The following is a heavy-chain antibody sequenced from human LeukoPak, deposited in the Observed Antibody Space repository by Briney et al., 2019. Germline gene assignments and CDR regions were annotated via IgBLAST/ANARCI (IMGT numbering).Heavy chain of an antibody. D-gene: IGHD6-13*01. V-gene: IGHV3-23*01. J-gene: IGHJ4*02. CDR1: GFTFSSYA. CDR3: ARGPRYSFY. Sequence: PGGSLRLSCVASGFTFSSYAMSWVRQAPGKGLEWVSAISGSGGSTYYADSVKGRFTISRDQANNTLYLQMNTLRDEDTAVYYCARGPRYSFYWGQGTLVSVSS. CDR2: ISGSGGST.